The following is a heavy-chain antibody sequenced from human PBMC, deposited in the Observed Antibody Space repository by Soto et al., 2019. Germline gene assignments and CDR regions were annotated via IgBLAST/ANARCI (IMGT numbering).Heavy chain of an antibody. D-gene: IGHD3-10*01. J-gene: IGHJ6*02. CDR2: LYRGGSA. CDR1: GFTVSSNY. V-gene: IGHV3-53*01. Sequence: PGGSLRLSCAVSGFTVSSNYMSLVRQAPGKGLEWVSVLYRGGSAFYADSVKGRFTISRDKSLHALYLQMHSLRAEDTAVYYCARPYGSTFPRAKDVWAQGATETVSS. CDR3: ARPYGSTFPRAKDV.